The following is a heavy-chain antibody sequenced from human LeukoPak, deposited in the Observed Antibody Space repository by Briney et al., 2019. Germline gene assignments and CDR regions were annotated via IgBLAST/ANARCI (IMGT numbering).Heavy chain of an antibody. Sequence: GGSLRLSCVASGFIFGDFGMNWVRQVPGKGLEWVAFISSRGTSTFYADSVKGRFTISRDTAKKSLDLQMTSLRADDTAAYYCVRGTDCSATTCYPLSAFDYWGQGTLVTVSS. D-gene: IGHD2-8*02. CDR2: ISSRGTST. J-gene: IGHJ4*02. CDR1: GFIFGDFG. V-gene: IGHV3-21*04. CDR3: VRGTDCSATTCYPLSAFDY.